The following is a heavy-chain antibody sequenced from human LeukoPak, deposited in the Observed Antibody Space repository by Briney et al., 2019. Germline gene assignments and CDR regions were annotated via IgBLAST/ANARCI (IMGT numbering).Heavy chain of an antibody. CDR2: IYYRGST. CDR3: VRDSDSGSDY. J-gene: IGHJ4*02. D-gene: IGHD1-26*01. CDR1: GGSVSSGSYY. V-gene: IGHV4-61*01. Sequence: PSETLSLTCTVSGGSVSSGSYYWSWIRQPPGKGLEWIGYIYYRGSTNYNPSLKSRVTISVDTSKNQFSLKLSSVTAADTAVYYCVRDSDSGSDYWGQGTLVTVSS.